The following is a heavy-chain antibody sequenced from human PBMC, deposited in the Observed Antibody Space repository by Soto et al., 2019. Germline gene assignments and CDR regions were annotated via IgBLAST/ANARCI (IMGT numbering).Heavy chain of an antibody. CDR1: GGSISSSSYS. D-gene: IGHD2-2*01. CDR2: IYYSGST. J-gene: IGHJ6*02. Sequence: QLQLQESGPRLVKPSETLSLTCSVSGGSISSSSYSWGWIRQPPGKGLEWIGTIYYSGSTHYNPPLGGRVAISADTPNNQLSLRLSSVTAADTAVYYCGRQPGHCGSTTCFGYYSVDVWGQGTTVTVS. CDR3: GRQPGHCGSTTCFGYYSVDV. V-gene: IGHV4-39*01.